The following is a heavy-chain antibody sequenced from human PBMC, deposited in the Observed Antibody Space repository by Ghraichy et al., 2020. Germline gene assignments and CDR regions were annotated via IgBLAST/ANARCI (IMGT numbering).Heavy chain of an antibody. V-gene: IGHV3-23*01. CDR2: ISGSGGST. CDR3: AKRSSGPYDY. J-gene: IGHJ4*02. CDR1: GFTFSIYA. D-gene: IGHD3-22*01. Sequence: LSLTCAASGFTFSIYAMSWVRQAPGKGLEWVSTISGSGGSTYYADSVKGRFTISRDNSKNTLYLHMNGLRAEDTAVYYCAKRSSGPYDYWGQGTLVTVSS.